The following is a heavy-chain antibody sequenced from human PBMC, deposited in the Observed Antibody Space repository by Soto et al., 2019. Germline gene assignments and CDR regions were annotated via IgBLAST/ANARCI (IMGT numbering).Heavy chain of an antibody. J-gene: IGHJ5*02. CDR2: LNPGGGST. V-gene: IGHV1-46*01. CDR3: ARIRGIAARLVRYNWFDP. CDR1: GYTFTSYY. Sequence: ASVKVSCKASGYTFTSYYMHWVRPAPGQGLEWMGILNPGGGSTTYARKFQGRVSMTRDTSTNTVYMELRSRRSDDKAVYYCARIRGIAARLVRYNWFDPWGQGTLVTVSS. D-gene: IGHD6-6*01.